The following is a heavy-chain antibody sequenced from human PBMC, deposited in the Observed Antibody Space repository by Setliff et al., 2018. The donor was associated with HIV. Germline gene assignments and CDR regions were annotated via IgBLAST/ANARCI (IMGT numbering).Heavy chain of an antibody. D-gene: IGHD2-15*01. CDR1: GGSISSTSYY. Sequence: PSETLSLTCTVSGGSISSTSYYWGWIRQPPGTGLEWIGEIIHSGGTNYNRSLKSRVTISVDTSKNQFFLNLSSVTAADTAVYYCARGGLGVVGAIDYWSQGTLVTVSS. CDR3: ARGGLGVVGAIDY. J-gene: IGHJ4*02. V-gene: IGHV4-39*07. CDR2: IIHSGGT.